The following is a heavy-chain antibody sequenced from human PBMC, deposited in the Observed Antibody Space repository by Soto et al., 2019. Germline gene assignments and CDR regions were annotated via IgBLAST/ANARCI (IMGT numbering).Heavy chain of an antibody. CDR1: GNTFTFYG. CDR3: ARALGYSGYAGMDV. J-gene: IGHJ6*02. D-gene: IGHD5-12*01. CDR2: ISPDNGNT. V-gene: IGHV1-18*01. Sequence: QVQLVQSGGEVKKPGASVKVSCKASGNTFTFYGFTWLGRAPGQGLEWRGWISPDNGNTNYAQKLQGRVTMTTDTSTSTAYMELRSLRSDDTAVYYCARALGYSGYAGMDVWGQGTTVTVSS.